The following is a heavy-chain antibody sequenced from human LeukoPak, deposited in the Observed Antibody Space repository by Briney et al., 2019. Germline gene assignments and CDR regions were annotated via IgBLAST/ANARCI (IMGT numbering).Heavy chain of an antibody. D-gene: IGHD2-21*01. CDR1: GYSISSGYY. CDR2: IYHSGST. Sequence: SETLSLTCAVSGYSISSGYYWGWIRQPPGKGLEWIGSIYHSGSTYYYPSLKSRVTISVDTSKNQFSLKLSSVTAADTAVYYCARHGGSYCGGDCYSFSGAFDIWGQGTMVTVSS. CDR3: ARHGGSYCGGDCYSFSGAFDI. V-gene: IGHV4-38-2*01. J-gene: IGHJ3*02.